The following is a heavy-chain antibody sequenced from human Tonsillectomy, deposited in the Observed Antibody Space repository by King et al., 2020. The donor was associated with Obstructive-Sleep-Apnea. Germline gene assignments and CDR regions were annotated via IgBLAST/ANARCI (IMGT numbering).Heavy chain of an antibody. CDR1: GFTFSDYN. D-gene: IGHD3-10*01. CDR3: AGWVVRGVGGY. Sequence: VQLVESGGVLVKPGGSLRLSCAASGFTFSDYNMNWIRQAPGKGLEWVSYISSTGSTIYYADSVKGRFTISRDNATNSLYLQMNRLRAEDTAGYYCAGWVVRGVGGYWGQGTLVTVAS. J-gene: IGHJ4*02. CDR2: ISSTGSTI. V-gene: IGHV3-11*01.